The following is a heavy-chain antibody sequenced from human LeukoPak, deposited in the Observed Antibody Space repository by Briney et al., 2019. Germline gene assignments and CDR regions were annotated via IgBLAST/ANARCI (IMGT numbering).Heavy chain of an antibody. J-gene: IGHJ5*02. CDR1: GGSFSGYY. D-gene: IGHD5-18*01. CDR2: INHSGST. CDR3: ASGLEKYSYGYVEWFDP. Sequence: PSETLSLTCAVYGGSFSGYYWSWIRRPPGKGLEWIGEINHSGSTNYNPSLKSRVTISVDTSKNQFSLKLSSVTAADTAVYYCASGLEKYSYGYVEWFDPWGQGTLVTVSS. V-gene: IGHV4-34*01.